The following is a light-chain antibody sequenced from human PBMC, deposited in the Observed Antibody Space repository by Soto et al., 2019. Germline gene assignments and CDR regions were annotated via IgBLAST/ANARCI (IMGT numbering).Light chain of an antibody. V-gene: IGKV3-11*01. CDR1: QTVSSS. Sequence: EIVLTQSPATLSLSPGERATLSCRASQTVSSSLAWYQQKPGQAPRLLIHEASNRATGIPARFSGSGSGADFTLTISSLEPEDFALYYCQQHINWPLTFGGGTKVDIK. CDR3: QQHINWPLT. J-gene: IGKJ4*01. CDR2: EAS.